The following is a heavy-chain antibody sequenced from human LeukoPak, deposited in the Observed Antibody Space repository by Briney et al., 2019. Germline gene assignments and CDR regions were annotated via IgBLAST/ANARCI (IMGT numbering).Heavy chain of an antibody. D-gene: IGHD3-22*01. V-gene: IGHV4-38-2*01. CDR2: IYHSGTT. J-gene: IGHJ4*02. Sequence: SETLSLTCAVSGYSISSGYYWGWIRQPPGKGLEWIGYIYHSGTTYYNPSLKSRVTMSVDTSKNQFSLKLSSVTAADTAVYYCASGITMIVVAHWGQGILVTVSS. CDR3: ASGITMIVVAH. CDR1: GYSISSGYY.